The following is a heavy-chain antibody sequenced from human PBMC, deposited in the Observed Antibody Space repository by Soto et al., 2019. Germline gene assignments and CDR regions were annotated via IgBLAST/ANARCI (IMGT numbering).Heavy chain of an antibody. CDR1: GGSISSYY. CDR3: AREGYGSYDSVTFDY. J-gene: IGHJ4*02. CDR2: IYYSGST. Sequence: SETLSLTCTVSGGSISSYYWSWIRQPPGKGLEWIGYIYYSGSTNYNPSLKSRVTISVDTSKNQFSLKLSSVTAADTAVYYCAREGYGSYDSVTFDYWGQGTLVTVSS. V-gene: IGHV4-59*01. D-gene: IGHD5-18*01.